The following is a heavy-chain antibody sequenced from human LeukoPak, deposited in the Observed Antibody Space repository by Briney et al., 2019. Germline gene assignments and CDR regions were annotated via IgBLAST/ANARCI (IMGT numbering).Heavy chain of an antibody. CDR1: GGSFSGYY. V-gene: IGHV4-34*01. CDR2: INHSGST. CDR3: ARDSGTTGEVKFDP. Sequence: SETLSLTCAVYGGSFSGYYWSWIRQPPGKGLEWIGEINHSGSTNYNPSLKSRVTISVDTSKNQFSLKLSSVTAADTAVYYCARDSGTTGEVKFDPWGQGTLVTVSA. J-gene: IGHJ5*02. D-gene: IGHD3-10*01.